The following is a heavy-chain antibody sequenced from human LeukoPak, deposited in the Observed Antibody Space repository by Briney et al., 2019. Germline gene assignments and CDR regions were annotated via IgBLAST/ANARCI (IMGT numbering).Heavy chain of an antibody. Sequence: PGGSLRLSCAASGFTFSSYSMSWVRQAPGKGLQWVSAISGSGGSTYYAASLKGRFTISRGNAKNSLYLQMNSLRAEDTAVYYCIMEMDVWGQGTTVTVSS. CDR3: IMEMDV. CDR2: ISGSGGST. V-gene: IGHV3-23*01. J-gene: IGHJ6*02. D-gene: IGHD3-3*01. CDR1: GFTFSSYS.